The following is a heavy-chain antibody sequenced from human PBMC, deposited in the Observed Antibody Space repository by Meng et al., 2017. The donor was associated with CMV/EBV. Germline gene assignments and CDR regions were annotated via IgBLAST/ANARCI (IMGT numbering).Heavy chain of an antibody. Sequence: PRKESGPGLVKPSQTLSLTCTVSGGSISSGDYYWSWIRQPPGKGLEWIGYIYYSGSTYYNPSLKSRVTISVDTSKNQFSLKLSSVTAADTAVYYCARDNRRSGVDYWGQGTLVTVSS. CDR3: ARDNRRSGVDY. J-gene: IGHJ4*02. V-gene: IGHV4-30-4*08. CDR1: GGSISSGDYY. CDR2: IYYSGST. D-gene: IGHD3-3*01.